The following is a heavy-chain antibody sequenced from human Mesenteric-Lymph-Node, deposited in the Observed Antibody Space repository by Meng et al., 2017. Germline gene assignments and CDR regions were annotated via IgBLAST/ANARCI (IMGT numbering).Heavy chain of an antibody. V-gene: IGHV4-4*02. D-gene: IGHD3-16*01. CDR2: IFHVGST. J-gene: IGHJ4*02. CDR3: ARNGGGNGGDY. Sequence: VQVQESCPGLVKPSGTLSLTCAFLGGSISSVNGWSWVRQPPGKGLEWIGEIFHVGSTHYNPSLKSRVTLSLDTSKNHFSLTLSSVTAADTAIYYCARNGGGNGGDYWGQGTLVTVSS. CDR1: GGSISSVNG.